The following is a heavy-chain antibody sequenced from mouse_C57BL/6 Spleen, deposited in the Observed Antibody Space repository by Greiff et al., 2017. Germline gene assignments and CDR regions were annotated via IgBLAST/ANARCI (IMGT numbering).Heavy chain of an antibody. CDR3: AYYDSAY. D-gene: IGHD2-4*01. J-gene: IGHJ3*01. V-gene: IGHV1-74*01. CDR1: GYTFTSYW. Sequence: QVQLQQPGAELVKPGASVKVSCKASGYTFTSYWMHWVKQRPGQGLEWIGRIHPSDSDTNYNQKFKGKATLTVNKSSSTAYMRLSSLKSEDSEVYYCAYYDSAYWGQGTLVTVSA. CDR2: IHPSDSDT.